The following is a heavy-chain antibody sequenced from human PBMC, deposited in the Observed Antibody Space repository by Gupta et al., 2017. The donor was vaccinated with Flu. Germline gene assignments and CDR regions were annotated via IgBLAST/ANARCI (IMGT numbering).Heavy chain of an antibody. D-gene: IGHD5-18*01. V-gene: IGHV3-7*01. CDR2: INQDGSEK. CDR1: GFTFSSYS. Sequence: EVQLVESGEGLVQPGGSLRLSCTVSGFTFSSYSMRWVRQAPGKGLEWVANINQDGSEKYSVDSVKGRFTISRDNARNSLVLQMNSLRGEDTAVYFCVRRIAESHTGGYFDYWGQGTLVSVSS. CDR3: VRRIAESHTGGYFDY. J-gene: IGHJ4*02.